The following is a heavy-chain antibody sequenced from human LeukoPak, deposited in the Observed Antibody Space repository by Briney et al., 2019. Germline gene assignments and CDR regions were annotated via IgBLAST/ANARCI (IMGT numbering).Heavy chain of an antibody. Sequence: GGSLRLSCSASGFIFSSYWMTWVRQSPAKGLEWVANLDEYGSRRSYVDSVRGRFTISRDNAKNSVYLQMNSLRAEDTAVYYCVRGDLNWGQGAMVTVSS. J-gene: IGHJ3*01. CDR3: VRGDLN. V-gene: IGHV3-7*01. CDR2: LDEYGSRR. CDR1: GFIFSSYW.